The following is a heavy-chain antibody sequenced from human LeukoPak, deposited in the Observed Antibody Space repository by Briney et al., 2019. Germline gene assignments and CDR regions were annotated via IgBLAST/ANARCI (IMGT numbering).Heavy chain of an antibody. CDR1: GFTFSSYG. CDR2: IRYDGSNK. J-gene: IGHJ4*02. CDR3: AKEVDDYVWGRYRPFDY. D-gene: IGHD3-16*02. Sequence: PGGSLRLSCAASGFTFSSYGMHWVRQAPGKGLEWVAFIRYDGSNKYYADSVKGRFTISRDNSKNTLYLQMNSLRAEDTAVYYCAKEVDDYVWGRYRPFDYWGQGTLVTVSS. V-gene: IGHV3-30*02.